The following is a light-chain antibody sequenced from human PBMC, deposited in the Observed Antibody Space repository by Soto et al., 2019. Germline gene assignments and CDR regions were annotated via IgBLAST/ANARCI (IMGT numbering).Light chain of an antibody. CDR1: SSNIGAGYD. CDR2: GNS. V-gene: IGLV1-40*01. J-gene: IGLJ2*01. Sequence: QSVLTQPPSVSGAPGQRVTITCTGSSSNIGAGYDVHWYQQLPGTAPKLLIYGNSNRPSGVPDRFSGSKSGTSASLAITGLQHEDEADYYCQSYDSSLSGVVFGGGTKVTVL. CDR3: QSYDSSLSGVV.